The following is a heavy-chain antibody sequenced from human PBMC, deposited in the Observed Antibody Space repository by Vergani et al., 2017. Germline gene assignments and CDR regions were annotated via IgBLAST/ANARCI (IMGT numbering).Heavy chain of an antibody. CDR2: ISGSGGST. D-gene: IGHD3-3*01. J-gene: IGHJ2*01. CDR3: AKGRYDXWSGYSHNWYFDL. CDR1: GFTFSSYA. V-gene: IGHV3-23*01. Sequence: EVQLLESGGGLVQPGGSLRLSCAASGFTFSSYAMSWVRQAPGKGLEWVSAISGSGGSTYYADSVKGRFTISRDNSKNTLYLQMNSLRAEDTAVYYCAKGRYDXWSGYSHNWYFDLWAVAPWSLSPQ.